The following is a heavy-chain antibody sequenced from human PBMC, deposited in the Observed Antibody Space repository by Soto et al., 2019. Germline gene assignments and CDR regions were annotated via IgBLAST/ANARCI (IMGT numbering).Heavy chain of an antibody. D-gene: IGHD2-8*01. CDR3: ARQYCTNGVCNLGYFDY. CDR1: GFTFSSYG. V-gene: IGHV3-33*01. CDR2: IWYDGSNK. Sequence: QVQLVESGGGVVQPGRSLRLSCAASGFTFSSYGMHWVRQAPGKGLEWVAVIWYDGSNKYYADSVKGRFTISRDNSKNTLYLQMNSLRAEDTAVYYCARQYCTNGVCNLGYFDYWGQGTLVTVSS. J-gene: IGHJ4*02.